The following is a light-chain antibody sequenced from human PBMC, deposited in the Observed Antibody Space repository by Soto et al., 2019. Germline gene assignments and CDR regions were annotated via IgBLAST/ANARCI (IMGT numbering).Light chain of an antibody. Sequence: QSALTQPPSASGSPGQSVTISCTGTNSDIGAYDYVSWYQQHPGKVPKLMIYEVSKRPSGVPDRFSASKSGNTASLTVSGLQAEDEADYYCSSHGVANNPYVFVTGTKVTVL. V-gene: IGLV2-8*01. CDR1: NSDIGAYDY. CDR3: SSHGVANNPYV. J-gene: IGLJ1*01. CDR2: EVS.